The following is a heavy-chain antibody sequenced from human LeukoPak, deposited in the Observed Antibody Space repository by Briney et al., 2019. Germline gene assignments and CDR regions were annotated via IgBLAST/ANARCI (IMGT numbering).Heavy chain of an antibody. D-gene: IGHD3-22*01. CDR3: ARGWSSGYSDY. CDR2: IRSSSSYI. V-gene: IGHV3-21*01. J-gene: IGHJ4*02. Sequence: GGSLRLSCAASGFIFSDYSMNWVRQAPGKGLEWVASIRSSSSYIYYGDSVKGRFTISRDIAKNSLYLEMNSLIVEVTPVYYCARGWSSGYSDYWGQGTLVSVSS. CDR1: GFIFSDYS.